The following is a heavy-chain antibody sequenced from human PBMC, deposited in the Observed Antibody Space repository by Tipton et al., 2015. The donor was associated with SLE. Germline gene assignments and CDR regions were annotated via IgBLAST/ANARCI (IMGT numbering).Heavy chain of an antibody. Sequence: LGLSCTVSGGSISSYYWSWIRQPPGKGLEWIGYIYYSGSTNYNPSLKSRVTISVDTSKNQFSLKLSSVTAADTAVYYCARRMVFGGDYFDYWGQGTLVTVSS. CDR1: GGSISSYY. CDR2: IYYSGST. V-gene: IGHV4-59*08. CDR3: ARRMVFGGDYFDY. D-gene: IGHD3-10*02. J-gene: IGHJ4*02.